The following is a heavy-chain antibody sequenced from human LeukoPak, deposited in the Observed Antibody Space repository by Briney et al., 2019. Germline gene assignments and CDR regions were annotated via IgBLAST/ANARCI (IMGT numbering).Heavy chain of an antibody. Sequence: GGSLRLSCAASGFTFSSYWMSWVRQAPGKGLEWVSYISSSSSTIYYADSVKGRFTISRDNAKNSLYLQMNSLRAEDTAVYYCARPECSGGSCYSLSWGQGTLVAVSS. CDR2: ISSSSSTI. V-gene: IGHV3-48*01. CDR1: GFTFSSYW. CDR3: ARPECSGGSCYSLS. J-gene: IGHJ4*02. D-gene: IGHD2-15*01.